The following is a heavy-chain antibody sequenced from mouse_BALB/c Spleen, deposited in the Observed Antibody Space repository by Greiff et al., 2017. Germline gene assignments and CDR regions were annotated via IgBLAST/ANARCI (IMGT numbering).Heavy chain of an antibody. V-gene: IGHV5-17*02. CDR3: ARSRDYGYAVDY. Sequence: EVMLVESGGGLVQPGGSRKLSCAASGFTFSSFGMHWVRQAPEKGLEWVAYISSGSSTIYYADTVKGRFTITRDNPKNTLFLQMTSLRSEDTAMCYCARSRDYGYAVDYWGQGTTLTVSS. CDR1: GFTFSSFG. J-gene: IGHJ2*01. CDR2: ISSGSSTI. D-gene: IGHD1-2*01.